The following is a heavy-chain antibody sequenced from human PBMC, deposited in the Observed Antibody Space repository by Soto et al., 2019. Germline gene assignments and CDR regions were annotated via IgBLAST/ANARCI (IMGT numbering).Heavy chain of an antibody. Sequence: PGGSLRLSCAASGFTFSSYGMHWVRQAPGKGLEWVAVISYDGSNKYYADSVKGRFTISRDNSKNTLYLQMNSLRAEDTAVYYCAKNLKPDIVVIPAAMHYYYYGMDVWGQGTTVTVSS. CDR3: AKNLKPDIVVIPAAMHYYYYGMDV. CDR2: ISYDGSNK. D-gene: IGHD2-2*01. J-gene: IGHJ6*02. CDR1: GFTFSSYG. V-gene: IGHV3-30*18.